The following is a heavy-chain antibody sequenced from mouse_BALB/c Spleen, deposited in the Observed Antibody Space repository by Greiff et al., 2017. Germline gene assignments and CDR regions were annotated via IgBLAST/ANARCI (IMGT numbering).Heavy chain of an antibody. CDR3: ARGDDGYYNSFFDY. CDR2: ISSGGSYT. J-gene: IGHJ2*01. CDR1: GFTFSSYA. D-gene: IGHD2-3*01. Sequence: EVKLVESGGGLVKPGGSLKLSCAASGFTFSSYAMSWVRQTPEKRLEWVATISSGGSYTYYPDSVKGRFTISRDNAKNTLYLQMSSLRSEDTAMYYCARGDDGYYNSFFDYWGQGTTLTVSS. V-gene: IGHV5-9-3*01.